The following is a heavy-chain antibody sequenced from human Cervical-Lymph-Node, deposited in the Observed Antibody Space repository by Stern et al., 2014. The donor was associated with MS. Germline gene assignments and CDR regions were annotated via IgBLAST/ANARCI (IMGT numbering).Heavy chain of an antibody. Sequence: VQLVESGAEVKKPGASVKVSCKASGYTFTSYGISWVRQAPGQGLEWMGWISAYNGNTNYAQKLQGRVTMTTDTSTSTAYMELRSLRSDDTAVYYCARVVVINVLGVVIGGLDYWGQGTLVTVSS. CDR2: ISAYNGNT. CDR3: ARVVVINVLGVVIGGLDY. CDR1: GYTFTSYG. V-gene: IGHV1-18*01. J-gene: IGHJ4*02. D-gene: IGHD3-3*01.